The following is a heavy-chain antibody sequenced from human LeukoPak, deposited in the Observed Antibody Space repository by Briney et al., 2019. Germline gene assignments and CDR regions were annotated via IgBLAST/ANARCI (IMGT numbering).Heavy chain of an antibody. Sequence: PGGSLRLSCAASGFTFSSYAMHWVRQAPGKGLERVAVISYDGSNKYYADSVKGRFTISRDNSNNTLYLQMNSLRAEDTAVYYCANFAFTYGSGLGVWGKGTTVTISS. D-gene: IGHD3-10*01. CDR3: ANFAFTYGSGLGV. CDR1: GFTFSSYA. CDR2: ISYDGSNK. V-gene: IGHV3-30*04. J-gene: IGHJ6*04.